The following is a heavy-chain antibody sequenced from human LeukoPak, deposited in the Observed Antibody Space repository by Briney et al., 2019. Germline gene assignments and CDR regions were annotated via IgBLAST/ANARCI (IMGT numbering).Heavy chain of an antibody. V-gene: IGHV3-23*01. CDR3: ARKPYDFWSGYYRTPNYYYYYMDV. CDR2: ISGSGGST. D-gene: IGHD3-3*01. Sequence: GGSLRLSCAASGFTFSSYAMSWVRQAPGKGLEWVSAISGSGGSTYYADSVKGRFTISRDNSKSSLYLQMNSLRDEDTAVYYCARKPYDFWSGYYRTPNYYYYYMDVWGKGTTVTVSS. CDR1: GFTFSSYA. J-gene: IGHJ6*03.